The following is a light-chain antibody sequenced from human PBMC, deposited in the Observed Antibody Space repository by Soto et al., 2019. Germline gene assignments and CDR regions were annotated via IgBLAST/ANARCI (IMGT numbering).Light chain of an antibody. CDR2: KAS. CDR3: QHYNSYSEA. V-gene: IGKV1-5*03. J-gene: IGKJ1*01. Sequence: DIQMTQSPSTLSGSVGDRVTITCRASQTISSWLAWYQQKPGKAPKLLIYKASSLESGVPSRFSGSGSGTEFTLTISSLQPDDFGTYYCQHYNSYSEAFGQGTKVDIK. CDR1: QTISSW.